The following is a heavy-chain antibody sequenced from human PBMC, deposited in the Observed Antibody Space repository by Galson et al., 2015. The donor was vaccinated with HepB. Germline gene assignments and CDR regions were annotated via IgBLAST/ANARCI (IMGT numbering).Heavy chain of an antibody. CDR3: ARGVTSDGYKYYFDY. CDR1: GFTFSSYG. CDR2: IWYDGSNK. D-gene: IGHD5-24*01. Sequence: SLRLSCAASGFTFSSYGMHWVRQAPGKGLEWVAVIWYDGSNKYYADSVKGRFTISRDNSKNTLYLQMNSLRAEDTAVYYCARGVTSDGYKYYFDYWGQGTLVTVSS. V-gene: IGHV3-33*08. J-gene: IGHJ4*02.